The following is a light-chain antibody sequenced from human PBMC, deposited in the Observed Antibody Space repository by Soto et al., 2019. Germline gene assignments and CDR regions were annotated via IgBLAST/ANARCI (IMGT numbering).Light chain of an antibody. CDR2: NNN. CDR1: FSNIGSNP. CDR3: AAWYASLYGPV. Sequence: QSVLTQPPSASGTPGQRVTISCSGSFSNIGSNPVIWYQQLPGTAPKLLIYNNNQRPSGVPDRFSGSKSGTSASLAISELQSEDEADYYCAAWYASLYGPVFGGGTKLTVL. J-gene: IGLJ2*01. V-gene: IGLV1-44*01.